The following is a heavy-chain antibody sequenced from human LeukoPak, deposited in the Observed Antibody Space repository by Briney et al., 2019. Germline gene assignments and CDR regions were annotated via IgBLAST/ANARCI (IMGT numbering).Heavy chain of an antibody. CDR1: GYTFTSYD. J-gene: IGHJ4*02. CDR2: MNPNSGNT. D-gene: IGHD3-3*01. CDR3: ARRITIFGVVTKGFDY. V-gene: IGHV1-8*01. Sequence: ASVKVSCKASGYTFTSYDINWVRQATGQGLEWMGWMNPNSGNTGYAQKFQGRVTMTRNTSISTAYMELSSLRSEDTAVYYCARRITIFGVVTKGFDYWGQGTLVTVSS.